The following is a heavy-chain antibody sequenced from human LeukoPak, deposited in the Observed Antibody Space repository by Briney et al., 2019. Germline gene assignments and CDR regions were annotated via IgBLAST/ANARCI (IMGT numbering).Heavy chain of an antibody. CDR1: GYTFTSYG. CDR3: ARDRIAVAGTGYYYYMDV. J-gene: IGHJ6*03. CDR2: ISAYNGNT. D-gene: IGHD6-19*01. Sequence: ASVKVSCKASGYTFTSYGISWVRQAPGQGLEWMGWISAYNGNTNYAQKLQGRVTMTTDTSTSTAYMELRSLRSDDMAVYYCARDRIAVAGTGYYYYMDVWGKGTTVTVSS. V-gene: IGHV1-18*03.